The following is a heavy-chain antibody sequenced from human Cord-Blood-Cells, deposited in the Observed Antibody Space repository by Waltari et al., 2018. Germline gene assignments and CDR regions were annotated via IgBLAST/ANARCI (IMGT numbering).Heavy chain of an antibody. CDR1: GYSISSGYY. Sequence: QVQLQESGPGLVKPSETLSLTCTVSGYSISSGYYWGWIRQPPGKGLEWIGSIYHSGSTYHNPSLKGQVPISVDTSKNQFSLKLSSVTAADTAVYYCARGVGIAAAGKVDYWGQGTLVTVSS. V-gene: IGHV4-38-2*02. CDR3: ARGVGIAAAGKVDY. CDR2: IYHSGST. D-gene: IGHD6-13*01. J-gene: IGHJ4*02.